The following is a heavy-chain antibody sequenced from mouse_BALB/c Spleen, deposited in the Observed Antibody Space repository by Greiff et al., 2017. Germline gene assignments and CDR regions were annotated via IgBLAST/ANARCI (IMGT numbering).Heavy chain of an antibody. Sequence: EVQRVESGGGLVQPGGSRKLSCAASGFTFSSFGMHWVRQAPEKGLEWVAYISSGSSTIYYADTVKGRFTISRDNPKNTLFLQMTSLRSEDTAMYYCARWDVYAMDYWGQGTSVTVSS. V-gene: IGHV5-17*02. J-gene: IGHJ4*01. D-gene: IGHD4-1*01. CDR1: GFTFSSFG. CDR2: ISSGSSTI. CDR3: ARWDVYAMDY.